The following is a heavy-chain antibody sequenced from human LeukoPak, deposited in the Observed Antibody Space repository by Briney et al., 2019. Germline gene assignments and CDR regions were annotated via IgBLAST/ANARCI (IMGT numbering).Heavy chain of an antibody. CDR2: ITSGSSYI. CDR1: GFTFSSYN. V-gene: IGHV3-21*01. Sequence: GGSLRLSCAASGFTFSSYNMNWVRQAPGKGLEWVSSITSGSSYIYYADSVKGRFTISRDNAKNSLYLQMNSLRAEDTAVYYCARDPYSGSYGNYYYYFIDVWGKGTTVTISS. D-gene: IGHD1-26*01. J-gene: IGHJ6*03. CDR3: ARDPYSGSYGNYYYYFIDV.